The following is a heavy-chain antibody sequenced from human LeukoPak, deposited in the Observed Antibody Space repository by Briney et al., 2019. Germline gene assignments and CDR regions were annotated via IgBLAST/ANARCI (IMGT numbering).Heavy chain of an antibody. Sequence: SETLSLTCTVSGGSISSHYWSWIRQPAGKGLEWIGYIYYSGSTNYNPSLKSRVTISVDTSKNQFSLKLSSVTAADTAVYYCARYYYDSSGYSFDYWGQGTLVTVSS. D-gene: IGHD3-22*01. CDR2: IYYSGST. CDR1: GGSISSHY. CDR3: ARYYYDSSGYSFDY. J-gene: IGHJ4*02. V-gene: IGHV4-59*08.